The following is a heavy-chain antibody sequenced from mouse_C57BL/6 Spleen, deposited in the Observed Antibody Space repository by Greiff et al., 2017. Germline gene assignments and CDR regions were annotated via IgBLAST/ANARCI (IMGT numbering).Heavy chain of an antibody. Sequence: EVQRVESGGDLVKPGGSLKLSCAASGFTFSSYGMSWVRQTPDKRLEWVATISSGGSYTYYPDSVKGRFTISRDNAENTLYLQMSSLKSEDTARYYCARRGTTAYFGYWGQGTTLTVSS. CDR1: GFTFSSYG. CDR3: ARRGTTAYFGY. CDR2: ISSGGSYT. V-gene: IGHV5-6*01. D-gene: IGHD1-1*01. J-gene: IGHJ2*01.